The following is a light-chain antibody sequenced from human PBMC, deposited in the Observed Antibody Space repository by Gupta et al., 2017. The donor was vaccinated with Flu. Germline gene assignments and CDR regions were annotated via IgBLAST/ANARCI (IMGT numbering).Light chain of an antibody. CDR2: SAS. CDR3: QQSYSTPMYT. CDR1: QSISDY. V-gene: IGKV1-39*01. Sequence: SSLSASVGDRVTITCRASQSISDYLNWYQQKLGEAPKLLIHSASTLQSGVPSRFSGSGSGTDFTLTISSLQPEDFATYYCQQSYSTPMYTFGQGTKLEIK. J-gene: IGKJ2*01.